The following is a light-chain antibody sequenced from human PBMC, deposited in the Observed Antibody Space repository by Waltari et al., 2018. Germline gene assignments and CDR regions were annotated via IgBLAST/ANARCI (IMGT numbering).Light chain of an antibody. V-gene: IGLV1-44*01. CDR1: NSHIAGNF. CDR2: NDN. J-gene: IGLJ3*02. CDR3: AVWDDSLGGV. Sequence: QSVLTHPPSVSGPPGQRVTISCSPSNSHIAGNFVNWYQQLPGKDPKRLIYNDNQGPSGVPDRFSASKSGTSAALAITGLQSEDEADYYCAVWDDSLGGVFGGGTKLTVL.